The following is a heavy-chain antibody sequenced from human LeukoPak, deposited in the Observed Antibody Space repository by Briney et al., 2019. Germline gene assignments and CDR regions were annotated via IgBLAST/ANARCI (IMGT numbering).Heavy chain of an antibody. Sequence: GGSLRLSCAASGFTFSSYGMHWVRQAPGKGLEWVAVISYDGSNKYYADSVKGRFTISRDNSKNTLYLQMNSLRAEDTAVYYCAKDSVDDGYNLDYWGQETLVTVSS. CDR2: ISYDGSNK. D-gene: IGHD5-24*01. J-gene: IGHJ4*02. CDR3: AKDSVDDGYNLDY. V-gene: IGHV3-30*18. CDR1: GFTFSSYG.